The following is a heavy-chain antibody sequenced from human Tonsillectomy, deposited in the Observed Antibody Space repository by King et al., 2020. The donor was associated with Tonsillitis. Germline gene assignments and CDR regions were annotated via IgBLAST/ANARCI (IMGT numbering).Heavy chain of an antibody. J-gene: IGHJ6*02. D-gene: IGHD4-17*01. Sequence: VQLVESGGGLVQPGGSLRLSCAASGFTFSRYAMSWVRQAPGKGLEWVSGISGSGGSTYYADSVKGRFTISRDNSKNTLYLQLNSLRAEDAAVYYCAKDAYADYGNYYYYGMDVWGQGTTVTVSS. V-gene: IGHV3-23*04. CDR3: AKDAYADYGNYYYYGMDV. CDR1: GFTFSRYA. CDR2: ISGSGGST.